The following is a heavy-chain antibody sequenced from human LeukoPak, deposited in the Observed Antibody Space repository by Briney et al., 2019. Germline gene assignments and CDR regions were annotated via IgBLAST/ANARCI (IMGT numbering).Heavy chain of an antibody. CDR3: ARGVFDIVVVPDASPFDY. CDR1: GYTFTRYG. Sequence: ASVEVFCKASGYTFTRYGISWVRQAPGQGLEWMGWISAYNGNTNYAQKLQGRVTMTTDTSTSTAYMELRSLRSDDTAVYFCARGVFDIVVVPDASPFDYWGQGTLVTISS. CDR2: ISAYNGNT. D-gene: IGHD2-2*01. J-gene: IGHJ4*02. V-gene: IGHV1-18*01.